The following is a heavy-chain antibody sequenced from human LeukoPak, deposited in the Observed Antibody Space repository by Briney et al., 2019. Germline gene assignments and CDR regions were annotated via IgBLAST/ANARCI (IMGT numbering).Heavy chain of an antibody. CDR1: GFTFSSYG. CDR3: AKDRGHSYGSSYYFDY. CDR2: IWYDGSNK. D-gene: IGHD5-18*01. J-gene: IGHJ4*02. Sequence: PGRSLRLSCAASGFTFSSYGMHWVRQAPGKGLEWVAVIWYDGSNKYYADSVKGRFTISRDNSKNTLYLQMNSLRAEDTAVYYCAKDRGHSYGSSYYFDYWGQGTLVTVSS. V-gene: IGHV3-33*06.